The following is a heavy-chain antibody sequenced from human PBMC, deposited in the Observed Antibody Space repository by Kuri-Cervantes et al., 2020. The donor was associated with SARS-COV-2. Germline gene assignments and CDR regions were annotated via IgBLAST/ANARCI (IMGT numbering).Heavy chain of an antibody. V-gene: IGHV1-18*01. J-gene: IGHJ4*02. Sequence: ASVKVSCKASGYTFTSYGISWFRQAPGQGLEWMGWISTFNANTNYAQKFQGRVTMTRNTSISTAYMELSSLRSEDTAVYYCASLGRGRLLWFTNWGQGTLVTVSS. CDR1: GYTFTSYG. CDR3: ASLGRGRLLWFTN. CDR2: ISTFNANT. D-gene: IGHD3-10*01.